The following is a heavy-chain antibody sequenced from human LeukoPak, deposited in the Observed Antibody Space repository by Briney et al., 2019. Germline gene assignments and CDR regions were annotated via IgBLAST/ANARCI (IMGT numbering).Heavy chain of an antibody. CDR1: GGSISSGSYY. V-gene: IGHV4-61*02. Sequence: SETLSLTRTVSGGSISSGSYYWSWIRQPAGKGLEWIGRIYTSGSTNYNPSLKSRVTISVDTSKNQFSLKLSSVTAADTAVYYCAMSVLVPAAINEAFDIWGQGTMVTVSS. CDR3: AMSVLVPAAINEAFDI. J-gene: IGHJ3*02. D-gene: IGHD2-2*01. CDR2: IYTSGST.